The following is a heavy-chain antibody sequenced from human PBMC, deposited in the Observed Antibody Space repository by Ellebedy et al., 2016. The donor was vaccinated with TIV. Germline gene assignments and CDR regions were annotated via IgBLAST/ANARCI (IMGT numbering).Heavy chain of an antibody. D-gene: IGHD3-10*01. CDR2: VIPNLATR. CDR1: GGTFNSNA. CDR3: AKDPASGYKYGSPWFDP. Sequence: AASVKVSCKASGGTFNSNAISWVRQAPGQGLEWMGGVIPNLATRHYAQKFQGRVTVTADEYTSTVYMELINLRSDDTAVYYCAKDPASGYKYGSPWFDPWGQGTLVTVSS. J-gene: IGHJ5*02. V-gene: IGHV1-69*13.